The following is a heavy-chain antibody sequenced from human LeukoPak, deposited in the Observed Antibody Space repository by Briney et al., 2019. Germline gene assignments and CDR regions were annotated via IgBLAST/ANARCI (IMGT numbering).Heavy chain of an antibody. CDR2: IYYSGST. V-gene: IGHV4-30-4*01. CDR1: GGSISSGDYY. D-gene: IGHD2-21*02. J-gene: IGHJ4*02. Sequence: SETLCLTCTVSGGSISSGDYYWSWLRQPPGKGLEWVGYIYYSGSTYYNPSLKSRVTISVDTSKNQFSLKLSSVTAADTAVYYCAREGGGDSTLDYWGQGTLVTVSS. CDR3: AREGGGDSTLDY.